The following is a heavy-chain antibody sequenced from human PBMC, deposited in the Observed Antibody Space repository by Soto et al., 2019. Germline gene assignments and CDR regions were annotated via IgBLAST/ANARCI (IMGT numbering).Heavy chain of an antibody. CDR3: ARVYDFVRDAQYYYYGMDV. V-gene: IGHV3-33*01. J-gene: IGHJ6*02. CDR2: IWYDGSNK. Sequence: QVQLVESGGGVVQPGRSLRLSCAASGFTFSSYGMHWVRQAPGKGLEWVAVIWYDGSNKYYADSVKGRFTISRDNSKNTLYLQMNSLRAEDTAVYYCARVYDFVRDAQYYYYGMDVWGQGTTVTVSS. CDR1: GFTFSSYG. D-gene: IGHD3-3*01.